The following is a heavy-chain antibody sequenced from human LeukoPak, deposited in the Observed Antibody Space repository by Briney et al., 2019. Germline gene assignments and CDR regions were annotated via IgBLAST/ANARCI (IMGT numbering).Heavy chain of an antibody. CDR3: AKDSSITMIVTLLFDY. J-gene: IGHJ4*02. D-gene: IGHD3-22*01. Sequence: PGGSLRLSCAASGFTFSSYAMSWVRQAPGKGLEWVSAISGSGGSTYYADSAKGRFTISRDNSKNTLYLQMNSLRAEDTAVYYCAKDSSITMIVTLLFDYWGQGTLVTVSS. CDR2: ISGSGGST. CDR1: GFTFSSYA. V-gene: IGHV3-23*01.